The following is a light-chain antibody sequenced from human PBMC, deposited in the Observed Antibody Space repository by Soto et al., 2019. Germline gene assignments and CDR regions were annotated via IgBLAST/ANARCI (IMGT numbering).Light chain of an antibody. CDR2: DAS. CDR1: QDISNY. V-gene: IGKV1-33*01. J-gene: IGKJ1*01. Sequence: DIQMTQSPSSLSASVGDRVTITCQASQDISNYLNWYQQKPGKAPKLLIYDASNLETGVPSRFSGSGSGTEFTFTISSLQPEDIATYYCQQYDNLPRTFGQGTKVEIE. CDR3: QQYDNLPRT.